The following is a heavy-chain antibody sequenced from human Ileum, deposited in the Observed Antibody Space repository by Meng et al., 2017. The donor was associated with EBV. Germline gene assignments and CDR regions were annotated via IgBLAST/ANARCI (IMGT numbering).Heavy chain of an antibody. CDR1: GGSISSSDW. D-gene: IGHD2-2*02. V-gene: IGHV4-4*02. Sequence: VQLQQPGPGLVKPSGTLSLTCAVSGGSISSSDWWSWVRQPPGKGLEWIGEIYRGGGTNYNASLKSRVTISVDTSKNHFSLKLNSVTAADTAVYYCARVRVIPAAIGFDYWGQGTLVTVSS. CDR2: IYRGGGT. CDR3: ARVRVIPAAIGFDY. J-gene: IGHJ4*02.